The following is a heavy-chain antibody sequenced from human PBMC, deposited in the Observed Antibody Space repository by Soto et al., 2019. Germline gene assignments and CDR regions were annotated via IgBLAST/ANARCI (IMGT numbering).Heavy chain of an antibody. CDR3: ARGLTMIRGVIDY. CDR1: GGSISSGGDY. D-gene: IGHD3-10*01. Sequence: LSLTCTVSGGSISSGGDYWSWIRQRPGKGLEWIGYIYYTGGAYYNPSLKSRLTLSVDTAKSQFSLKLTSVTTADTAVYFCARGLTMIRGVIDYWGQGTLVT. V-gene: IGHV4-31*03. CDR2: IYYTGGA. J-gene: IGHJ4*02.